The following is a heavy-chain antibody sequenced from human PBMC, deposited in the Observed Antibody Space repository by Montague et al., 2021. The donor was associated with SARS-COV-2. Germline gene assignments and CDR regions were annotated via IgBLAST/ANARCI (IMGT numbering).Heavy chain of an antibody. Sequence: SETLSLTCTVSGDSINTYYWNWIRQPPGKGLEWLGSIFYTGSTNXNPSLKSRVTISLDTSKNQFFLKVTSVTAADTAVYYCARLAAGSYFYYGVDVWGQGTTVTVSS. V-gene: IGHV4-59*12. CDR1: GDSINTYY. D-gene: IGHD6-13*01. J-gene: IGHJ6*02. CDR2: IFYTGST. CDR3: ARLAAGSYFYYGVDV.